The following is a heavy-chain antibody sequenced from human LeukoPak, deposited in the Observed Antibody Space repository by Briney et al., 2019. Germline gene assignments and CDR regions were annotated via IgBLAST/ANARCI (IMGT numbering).Heavy chain of an antibody. J-gene: IGHJ6*03. Sequence: GGSLRLSCAASGFTFSSYAMSWVRQAPGKGLEWVSAISGSGGSTYYADSVKGRFTISRDNSKNTLYLQMNSLRAEDTAVYYSAKVFTAMVVSNYMDVWGKGTTVTVSS. D-gene: IGHD5-18*01. CDR3: AKVFTAMVVSNYMDV. CDR1: GFTFSSYA. CDR2: ISGSGGST. V-gene: IGHV3-23*01.